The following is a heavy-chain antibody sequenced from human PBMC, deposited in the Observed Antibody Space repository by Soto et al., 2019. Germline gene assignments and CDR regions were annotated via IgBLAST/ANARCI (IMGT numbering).Heavy chain of an antibody. D-gene: IGHD3-10*01. CDR1: GFTFSDYS. V-gene: IGHV3-48*02. CDR2: ISGGSSTV. Sequence: GGSLRLSCAASGFTFSDYSMNWARQAPGKGLEWVSYISGGSSTVYYADSVKGRFTISRDNAKNSLFLQMNSLRDEDTAVYYSARDNERSYYFDYWGQGTLVTVSS. CDR3: ARDNERSYYFDY. J-gene: IGHJ4*02.